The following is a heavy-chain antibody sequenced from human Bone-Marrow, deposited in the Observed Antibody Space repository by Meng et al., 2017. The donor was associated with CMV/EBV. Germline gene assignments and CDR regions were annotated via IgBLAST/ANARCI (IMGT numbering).Heavy chain of an antibody. V-gene: IGHV3-23*03. CDR1: GFTVSSTY. D-gene: IGHD2-15*01. CDR3: AKDGVDYSYYYYYYGMDV. J-gene: IGHJ6*02. CDR2: IYSGGSST. Sequence: GESLKISCAASGFTVSSTYMSWVRQAPGKGLEWVSVIYSGGSSTYYADSVKGRFTISRDNSKNTLYLQMNSLRAEDTAVYYCAKDGVDYSYYYYYYGMDVWGQGTTVTVSS.